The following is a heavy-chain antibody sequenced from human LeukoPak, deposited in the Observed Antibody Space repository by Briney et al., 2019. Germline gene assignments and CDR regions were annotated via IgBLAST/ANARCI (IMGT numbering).Heavy chain of an antibody. CDR1: GGSTSSYY. Sequence: SETLSLTCTVSGGSTSSYYWSWIRQPAGKGLEWIGRTYTSGSINYNPSLKSRVTMSVDTSKNQFSLKLSSVTAADTAVYYCARCIAVAGEYDYWGQGTLVTVSS. CDR2: TYTSGSI. V-gene: IGHV4-4*07. CDR3: ARCIAVAGEYDY. J-gene: IGHJ4*02. D-gene: IGHD6-19*01.